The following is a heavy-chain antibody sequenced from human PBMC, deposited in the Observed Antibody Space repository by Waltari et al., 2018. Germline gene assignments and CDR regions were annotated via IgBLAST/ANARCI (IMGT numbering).Heavy chain of an antibody. CDR1: GDTFPELS. Sequence: QVQLVQSGAEVQKPGASVKVSCKVAGDTFPELSITWVRQAPGKGLEWMGGFDPEDGETIYAQKSQGRVTMTEHTSTDTAYMELSSLRSEDTAVYYCATGSSGWADAFDIWGQGTMVTVSS. V-gene: IGHV1-24*01. D-gene: IGHD6-19*01. J-gene: IGHJ3*02. CDR3: ATGSSGWADAFDI. CDR2: FDPEDGET.